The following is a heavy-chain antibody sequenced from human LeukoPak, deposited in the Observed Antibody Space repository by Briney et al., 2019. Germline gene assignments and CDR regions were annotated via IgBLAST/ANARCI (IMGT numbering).Heavy chain of an antibody. J-gene: IGHJ6*02. D-gene: IGHD2-2*01. V-gene: IGHV3-30*18. CDR3: AKDLWEVPAAKGIYYYGMDV. Sequence: QSGGSLRISCAASGFTFSSYGMHWVRQAPGKGLEWVAVISYDGSNKYYADSVKGRFTISRDNSKNTLYLQMNSLRAEDTAVYYCAKDLWEVPAAKGIYYYGMDVWGQGTTVTVSS. CDR1: GFTFSSYG. CDR2: ISYDGSNK.